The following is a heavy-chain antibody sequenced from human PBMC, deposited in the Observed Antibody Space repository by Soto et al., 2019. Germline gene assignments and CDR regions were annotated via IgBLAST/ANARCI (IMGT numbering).Heavy chain of an antibody. CDR3: TRGVVHFDY. D-gene: IGHD2-15*01. J-gene: IGHJ4*02. CDR1: GFTFGDYA. V-gene: IGHV3-49*04. Sequence: EVQLVESGGGLVQPGRSLRLSCTASGFTFGDYAISWVRQAPGKGLEWVGFIRSKAYGGTTEYAASVKGRFTISRDDSKSIAYLQMNSLKTEDTAVYYCTRGVVHFDYWGQGTLVTVSS. CDR2: IRSKAYGGTT.